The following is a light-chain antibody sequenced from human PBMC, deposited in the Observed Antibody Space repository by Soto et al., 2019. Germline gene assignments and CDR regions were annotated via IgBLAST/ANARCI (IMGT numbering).Light chain of an antibody. V-gene: IGKV3-20*01. J-gene: IGKJ3*01. CDR3: QHYGSSVFT. Sequence: EIVLTQSPGTLSLSPGEGATLSCRASQSVSSNYLAWYQRKPGQAPRLLIYGASSRATGIPDGFSGSGSGTDFTLTISRLEPEDFAVYYCQHYGSSVFTFGPGTKVDVK. CDR2: GAS. CDR1: QSVSSNY.